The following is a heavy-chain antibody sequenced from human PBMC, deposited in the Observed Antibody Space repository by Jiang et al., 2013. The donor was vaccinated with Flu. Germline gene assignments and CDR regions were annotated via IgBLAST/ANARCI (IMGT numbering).Heavy chain of an antibody. J-gene: IGHJ6*03. V-gene: IGHV1-69*01. CDR3: ATDQKVSDIEATGPYNYYYVAF. CDR1: GGSFSSYA. CDR2: VMPIFGTT. Sequence: AEVKKPGSSVKVSCKASGGSFSSYAINWVRQAPGQGLEWMGRVMPIFGTTNYAQKFQGRVTITADESTTTAYMELYSLRSEDTAVYYCATDQKVSDIEATGPYNYYYVAFWGKGTTVIVSS. D-gene: IGHD5-12*01.